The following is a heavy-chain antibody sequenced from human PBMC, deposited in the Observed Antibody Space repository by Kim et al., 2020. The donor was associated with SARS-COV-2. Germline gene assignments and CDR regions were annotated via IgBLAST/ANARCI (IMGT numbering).Heavy chain of an antibody. CDR3: ARGGPCGRGGSCAYGMDV. V-gene: IGHV3-66*01. J-gene: IGHJ6*02. D-gene: IGHD2-15*01. Sequence: VKGRLTISRDNSKNTLYLQMDSLRAGDTAVYYCARGGPCGRGGSCAYGMDVWGQGTTVTVSS.